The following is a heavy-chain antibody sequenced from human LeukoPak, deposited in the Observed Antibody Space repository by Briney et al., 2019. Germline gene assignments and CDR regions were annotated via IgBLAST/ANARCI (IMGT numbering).Heavy chain of an antibody. V-gene: IGHV1-2*02. Sequence: ASVKVSCKASRYTFTNYYMHWVRQAPGQGLEWMGIINPNSGGTNYAQKFQGRVTMTRDTSISTPYMELRRLRSDDTAVYYCARGGGLNYGDYEMHYWGQGTLVTVSS. CDR3: ARGGGLNYGDYEMHY. CDR1: RYTFTNYY. CDR2: INPNSGGT. J-gene: IGHJ4*02. D-gene: IGHD4-17*01.